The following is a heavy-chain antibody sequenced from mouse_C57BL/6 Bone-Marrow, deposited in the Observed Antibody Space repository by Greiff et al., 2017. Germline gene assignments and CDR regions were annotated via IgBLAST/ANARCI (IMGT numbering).Heavy chain of an antibody. Sequence: EVKLVESGGGLVQSGRSLRLSCATSGFTFSDFYMEWVRQAPGKGLEWIAASRNKANDYTTEYSASVKGRFIVSRDTSQSILYLQMNALRAEDTAIYYCARDAYDGYYYWYFDVWGTGTTVTVSS. CDR2: SRNKANDYTT. CDR3: ARDAYDGYYYWYFDV. D-gene: IGHD2-3*01. CDR1: GFTFSDFY. J-gene: IGHJ1*03. V-gene: IGHV7-1*01.